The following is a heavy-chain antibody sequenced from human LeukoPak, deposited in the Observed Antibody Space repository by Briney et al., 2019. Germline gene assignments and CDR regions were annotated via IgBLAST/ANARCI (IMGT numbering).Heavy chain of an antibody. CDR3: ARHFYGSGTYYHFDY. D-gene: IGHD3-10*01. CDR2: ISAYNGNT. CDR1: GYTFTSYG. V-gene: IGHV1-18*01. Sequence: GASVTVSCTASGYTFTSYGISWVRQAPGQGLEWMGWISAYNGNTNYAQKLQGRVTMTTDTSTSTAYMELRSLRSDDTAVYYCARHFYGSGTYYHFDYWGQGTLVTVSS. J-gene: IGHJ4*02.